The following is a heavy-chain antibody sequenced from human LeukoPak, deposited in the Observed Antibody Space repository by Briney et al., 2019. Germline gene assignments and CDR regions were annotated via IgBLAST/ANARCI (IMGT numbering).Heavy chain of an antibody. CDR2: ISSSSSYI. CDR1: GFTFSSYS. D-gene: IGHD3-22*01. J-gene: IGHJ4*02. Sequence: PGRSLRLSCAASGFTFSSYSMNWVRQAPGKGLEWVSSISSSSSYIYYADSVKGRFTISRDNAKNSLYLQMNSLRAEDTAVYYCARDLVYYYDSSGYYEPRPYYFDYWGQGTLVTVSS. CDR3: ARDLVYYYDSSGYYEPRPYYFDY. V-gene: IGHV3-21*01.